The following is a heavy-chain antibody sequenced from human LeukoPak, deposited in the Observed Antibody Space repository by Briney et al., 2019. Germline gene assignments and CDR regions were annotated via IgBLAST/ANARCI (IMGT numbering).Heavy chain of an antibody. Sequence: PSETLSLTCTVSGCSISSYSWSWIRQPPGKGLEWIGYIYYTGSTNYNPSLKSRVTISVDTSKNQFSLKLNSVTAADTAVYYCARGRGGDYAFPDYWGQGTLVTVSS. D-gene: IGHD2-21*02. J-gene: IGHJ4*02. V-gene: IGHV4-59*01. CDR2: IYYTGST. CDR3: ARGRGGDYAFPDY. CDR1: GCSISSYS.